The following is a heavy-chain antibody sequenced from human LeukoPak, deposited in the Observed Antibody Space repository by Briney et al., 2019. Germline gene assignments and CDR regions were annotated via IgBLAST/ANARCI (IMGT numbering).Heavy chain of an antibody. J-gene: IGHJ3*02. D-gene: IGHD2-2*01. CDR2: ISSSSSYI. CDR3: ARGLRLGYCSSTSCYYAFDI. Sequence: GGSLRLSCAASGFTFSSYSMNWVRQAPGKGLEWVSSISSSSSYIYYADSVKGRFTISRDNAKNSLYLQMNSLRAEDTAVYYCARGLRLGYCSSTSCYYAFDIWGQGTMVTVSS. CDR1: GFTFSSYS. V-gene: IGHV3-21*01.